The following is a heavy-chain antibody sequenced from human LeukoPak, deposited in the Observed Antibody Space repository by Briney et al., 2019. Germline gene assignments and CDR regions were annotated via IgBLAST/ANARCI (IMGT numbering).Heavy chain of an antibody. D-gene: IGHD6-13*01. J-gene: IGHJ4*02. CDR2: ISYFGTT. CDR1: GDSFSSHY. CDR3: ARQLVREHNDY. Sequence: PSETLSLTCAVSGDSFSSHYWTWIRQPPGRGLEWIGYISYFGTTNYNPSLESRVTISIDTSKNQFSLKLSSVTTADTAVYYCARQLVREHNDYWGQGTLVTVSS. V-gene: IGHV4-59*11.